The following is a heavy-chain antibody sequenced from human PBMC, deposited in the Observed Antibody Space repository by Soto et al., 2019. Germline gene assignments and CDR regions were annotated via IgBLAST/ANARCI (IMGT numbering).Heavy chain of an antibody. D-gene: IGHD3-10*01. CDR3: ARDKSGNYYGSGSRGHWFDP. CDR1: GGSISSSNW. V-gene: IGHV4-4*02. J-gene: IGHJ5*02. Sequence: QVQLQESGPGLVKPSGTLSLTCAVSGGSISSSNWWSWVRQPPGKGLEWIGEIYHSGSTNYNPSLKSRVTISVDKSKNQFSLKLSSVTAADTAVYYCARDKSGNYYGSGSRGHWFDPWGQGTLVTVSS. CDR2: IYHSGST.